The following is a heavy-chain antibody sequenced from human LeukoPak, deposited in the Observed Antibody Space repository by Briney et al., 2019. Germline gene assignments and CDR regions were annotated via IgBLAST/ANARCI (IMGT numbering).Heavy chain of an antibody. CDR3: ANLNAPYWGNFDY. D-gene: IGHD3-16*01. CDR1: GFTFRSYG. CDR2: IWYDGSNK. V-gene: IGHV3-33*06. J-gene: IGHJ4*02. Sequence: AGGSLRLSCAASGFTFRSYGMHWVRQAPGKGLEWVAVIWYDGSNKYYADSVKGRFTVSRDNSKNTLYLQMNSLRAEDTAVYYCANLNAPYWGNFDYWGQGTLVTVSS.